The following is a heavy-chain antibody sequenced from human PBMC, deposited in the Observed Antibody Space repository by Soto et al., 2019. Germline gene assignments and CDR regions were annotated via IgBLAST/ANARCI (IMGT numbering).Heavy chain of an antibody. D-gene: IGHD4-17*01. V-gene: IGHV3-23*01. CDR2: ISGSGGST. J-gene: IGHJ4*02. CDR1: GFTFSSYA. Sequence: GGSLRLSCAASGFTFSSYAMSWVRQAPGKGLEWVSAISGSGGSTYYADSVKGLFTISRDNSKNTLYLQMNSLRAEDTAVYYCAKDGGRRYGGYGEELDYWGQGTLVTVSS. CDR3: AKDGGRRYGGYGEELDY.